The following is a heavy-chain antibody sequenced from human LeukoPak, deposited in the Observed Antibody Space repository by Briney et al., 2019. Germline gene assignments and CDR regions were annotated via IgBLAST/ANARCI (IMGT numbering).Heavy chain of an antibody. J-gene: IGHJ4*02. CDR1: GYTFTSYA. Sequence: GASVKVSCKASGYTFTSYAFSWVRQAPGQGLEWMGWISAYNGNTNYAQKLQGRVTMTTDTSTGTAYMELRSLRSDDTAVYYCARVGITIFGVVEGDYWGQGTLVTVSS. CDR2: ISAYNGNT. CDR3: ARVGITIFGVVEGDY. D-gene: IGHD3-3*01. V-gene: IGHV1-18*01.